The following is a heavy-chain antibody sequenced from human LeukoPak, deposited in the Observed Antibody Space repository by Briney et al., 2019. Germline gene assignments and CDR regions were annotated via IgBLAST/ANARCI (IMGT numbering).Heavy chain of an antibody. Sequence: PGESLKISCKGSGYSFTSYWIGWVRQMPGKGLEWMGIIYPGDSDTRYSPSFQGQVTISADKSISTAYLQWSSLKASDTAMYYCARGKNYYGSGSTYDYWGQGTLVTVSS. CDR3: ARGKNYYGSGSTYDY. J-gene: IGHJ4*02. CDR1: GYSFTSYW. V-gene: IGHV5-51*01. CDR2: IYPGDSDT. D-gene: IGHD3-10*01.